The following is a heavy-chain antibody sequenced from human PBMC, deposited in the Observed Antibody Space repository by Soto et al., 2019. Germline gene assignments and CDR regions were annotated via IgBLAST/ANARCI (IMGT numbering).Heavy chain of an antibody. V-gene: IGHV4-4*02. Sequence: SETLSLTCAVSSGSISSLNWWTWVRQPPGKGLEWIGEIYHSGSTNYNPSLKSRVTMSVDKSNNQFSLNLSSVTAADTAVYYCARYASGSSYFDYWGQGTLVTVSS. D-gene: IGHD3-10*01. CDR2: IYHSGST. J-gene: IGHJ4*02. CDR3: ARYASGSSYFDY. CDR1: SGSISSLNW.